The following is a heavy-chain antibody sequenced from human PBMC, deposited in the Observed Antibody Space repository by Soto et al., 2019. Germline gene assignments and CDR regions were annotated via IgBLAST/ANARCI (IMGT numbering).Heavy chain of an antibody. Sequence: QVQLVQSGAEVKKPGASVKVSCKASGYTFTSYDINWVRQATGQGLEWMGWMNPNSANTGYAQKLQGRVTMTRTSSISTAYMGLSRGRSERTAVYYCASAGVRGMDVWGQGTTVTVSS. CDR2: MNPNSANT. D-gene: IGHD3-10*01. CDR1: GYTFTSYD. J-gene: IGHJ6*02. V-gene: IGHV1-8*01. CDR3: ASAGVRGMDV.